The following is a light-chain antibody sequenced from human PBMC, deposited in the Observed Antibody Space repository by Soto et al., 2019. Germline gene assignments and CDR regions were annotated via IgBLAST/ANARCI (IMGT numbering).Light chain of an antibody. CDR3: QQYYRPPVT. J-gene: IGKJ4*01. CDR2: WAS. CDR1: QSVLSSSNSENY. V-gene: IGKV4-1*01. Sequence: DIVMTQSPDSLVVSLGERATINCKSSQSVLSSSNSENYLAWFQHKPGQPPRLLIYWASTRESEVPDRLVGSGSGKDLTLTISGLQAEDVAVYYAQQYYRPPVTFGGGTKVEV.